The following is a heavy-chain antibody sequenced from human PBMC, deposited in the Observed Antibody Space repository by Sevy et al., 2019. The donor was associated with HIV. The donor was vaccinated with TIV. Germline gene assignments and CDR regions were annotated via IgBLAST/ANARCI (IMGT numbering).Heavy chain of an antibody. J-gene: IGHJ6*02. CDR3: ARAWSGYYYAMDV. Sequence: SETLSLTCTVSGDSISGYYWSWIWQPPGKGLQWIGYIYYNGRTNYNPSLKRRVTISEDTSKNQFSLRLTSVTAADTAVYYCARAWSGYYYAMDVWGQGTTVTVSS. CDR2: IYYNGRT. V-gene: IGHV4-59*01. D-gene: IGHD3-3*01. CDR1: GDSISGYY.